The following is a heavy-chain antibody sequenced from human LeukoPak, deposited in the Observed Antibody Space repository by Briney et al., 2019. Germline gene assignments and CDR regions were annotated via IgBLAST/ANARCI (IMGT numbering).Heavy chain of an antibody. Sequence: GASLKVSCKASGGTFSSYAISWVRQAPGQGLEWMGRIIPILGIANYAQKFQGRVTITADKSTSTAYMELSSLRSEDTAVYYCARVLLDYYDSSGYPSDYWGQGTLVTVSS. CDR3: ARVLLDYYDSSGYPSDY. D-gene: IGHD3-22*01. CDR2: IIPILGIA. V-gene: IGHV1-69*04. CDR1: GGTFSSYA. J-gene: IGHJ4*02.